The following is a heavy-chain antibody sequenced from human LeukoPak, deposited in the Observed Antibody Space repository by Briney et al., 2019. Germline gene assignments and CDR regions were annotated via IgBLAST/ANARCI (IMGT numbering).Heavy chain of an antibody. CDR2: IYYGGST. Sequence: SETLSLTCTVSGGSISSYYWSWIRQPPGKGLEWIGYIYYGGSTNYNPSLKSRVTISVDTSKNQFSLKLSSVTAADTAVYYCARSSYILGPFRFDPWGQGTLVTVSS. D-gene: IGHD7-27*01. CDR3: ARSSYILGPFRFDP. J-gene: IGHJ5*02. V-gene: IGHV4-59*08. CDR1: GGSISSYY.